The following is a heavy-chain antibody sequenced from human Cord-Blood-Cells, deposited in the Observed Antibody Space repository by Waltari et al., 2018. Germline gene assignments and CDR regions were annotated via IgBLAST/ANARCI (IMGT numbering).Heavy chain of an antibody. Sequence: QVQLQESGPGLVKPSATLSPTCAVSGYYIRSGYHWGWIRPPPGKGLEGIGSIYHSGSTYYNPSLKSRVTISVDTSKNQFSLKLSSVTAADTAVYYCARGGGYSSSHDAFDIWGQGTMVTVSS. D-gene: IGHD6-6*01. V-gene: IGHV4-38-2*01. CDR1: GYYIRSGYH. J-gene: IGHJ3*02. CDR2: IYHSGST. CDR3: ARGGGYSSSHDAFDI.